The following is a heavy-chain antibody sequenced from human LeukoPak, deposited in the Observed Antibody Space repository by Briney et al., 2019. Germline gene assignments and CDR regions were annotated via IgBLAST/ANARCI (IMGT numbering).Heavy chain of an antibody. CDR2: IRSKAYGGTT. D-gene: IGHD3-22*01. V-gene: IGHV3-49*04. Sequence: GGSLRLSCTASGFPFGDYAMSWVRQAPGKGLEWVGFIRSKAYGGTTEYAASVKGRFTISRDDSKSIAYLQMNSLKTEDTAVYYCTRDGAYYDSSGYYAYFDYWGQGTLVTVSS. CDR3: TRDGAYYDSSGYYAYFDY. J-gene: IGHJ4*02. CDR1: GFPFGDYA.